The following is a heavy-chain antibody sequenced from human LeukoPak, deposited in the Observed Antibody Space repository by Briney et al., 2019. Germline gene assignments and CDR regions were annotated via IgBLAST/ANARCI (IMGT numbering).Heavy chain of an antibody. CDR1: GDSITSSAFY. D-gene: IGHD6-13*01. V-gene: IGHV4-39*07. CDR2: INHSGST. J-gene: IGHJ6*02. CDR3: ASTKLTGYSSSWRTAYYYYYGMDV. Sequence: SETLSLTCTVSGDSITSSAFYWGWIRQPPGKGLEWIGEINHSGSTNYNPSLKSRVTISVDTSKNQFSLKLSSVTAADTAVYYCASTKLTGYSSSWRTAYYYYYGMDVWGQGTTVTVSS.